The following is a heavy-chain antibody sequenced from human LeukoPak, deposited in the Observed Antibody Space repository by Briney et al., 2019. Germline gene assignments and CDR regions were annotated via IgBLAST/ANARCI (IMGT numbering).Heavy chain of an antibody. V-gene: IGHV3-30*03. CDR2: ISYDGSNK. Sequence: PGGSLRLSCAASGFTFSSYGMHWVRQAPGKGLEWVAVISYDGSNKYYADSVKGRFTISRDNAKNSLYLQMISLRAEDTAVYYCARDAFGFSGYHLFDYWGQGTLVTVSS. CDR1: GFTFSSYG. CDR3: ARDAFGFSGYHLFDY. D-gene: IGHD5-12*01. J-gene: IGHJ4*02.